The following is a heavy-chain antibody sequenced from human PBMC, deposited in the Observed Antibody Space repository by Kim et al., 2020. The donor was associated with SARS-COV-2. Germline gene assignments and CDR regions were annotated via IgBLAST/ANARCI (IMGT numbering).Heavy chain of an antibody. Sequence: SETLSLTCNVSGVSMRTGNHFWGWVRQPPGKGLDWIGYIYSSDSTYYNPSLKSRVTISLDTSRNQFSLILTSVTATDTAVYYCARGDYFYYAMDIWGQGT. J-gene: IGHJ6*02. CDR2: IYSSDST. CDR3: ARGDYFYYAMDI. CDR1: GVSMRTGNHF. V-gene: IGHV4-30-4*01.